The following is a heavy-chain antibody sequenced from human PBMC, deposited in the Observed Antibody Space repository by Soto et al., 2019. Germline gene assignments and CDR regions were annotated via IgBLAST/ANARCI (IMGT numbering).Heavy chain of an antibody. V-gene: IGHV1-2*04. CDR2: INPNSGGT. D-gene: IGHD4-17*01. CDR3: ARGGSTVTTEGCDY. CDR1: GYTFTGYY. Sequence: ASVKVSCKASGYTFTGYYMHWVRQAPGQGLEWMGWINPNSGGTNYAQKFQGWVTMTRDTSISTAYMELSRLRSDDTAVYYCARGGSTVTTEGCDYWGQGTLVTVSS. J-gene: IGHJ4*02.